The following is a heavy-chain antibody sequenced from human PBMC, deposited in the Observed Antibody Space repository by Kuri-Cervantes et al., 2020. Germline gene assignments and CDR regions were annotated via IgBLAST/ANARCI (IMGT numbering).Heavy chain of an antibody. CDR1: GFTFSSYG. CDR2: ISYDGSNK. J-gene: IGHJ2*01. CDR3: TSDPRINRFFDL. Sequence: GESLKISCAASGFTFSSYGMHWVRQAPGKGLEWVAVISYDGSNKYYADSVKGRFTISRDNSKNTLYLQMNSLRAEDTAVYYCTSDPRINRFFDLWGRGSLVTVSS. D-gene: IGHD3-16*01. V-gene: IGHV3-30*03.